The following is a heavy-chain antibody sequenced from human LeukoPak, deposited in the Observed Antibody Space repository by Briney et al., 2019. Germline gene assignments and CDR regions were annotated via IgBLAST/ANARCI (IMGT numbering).Heavy chain of an antibody. J-gene: IGHJ4*02. CDR2: IYYSGST. CDR1: GGSISSYY. V-gene: IGHV4-59*12. CDR3: ARGEGARDGYNYEGPFYFDY. D-gene: IGHD5-24*01. Sequence: SETLSLTCTVSGGSISSYYWSWIRQPPGKGLEWIGYIYYSGSTYYTPSLKSRITISVDTSKSQFSLKLNSMTAADTAVYYCARGEGARDGYNYEGPFYFDYWGQGTLVTVSS.